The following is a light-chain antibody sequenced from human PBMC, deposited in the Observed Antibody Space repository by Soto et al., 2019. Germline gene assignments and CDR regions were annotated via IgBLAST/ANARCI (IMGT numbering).Light chain of an antibody. J-gene: IGKJ2*01. V-gene: IGKV1-6*01. Sequence: AIQVTQSPSSLSASVGDRVTITCRASQFFRTDLAWYQQKPGEAPKLLVYAGSTLHSGVPSRFSGSGSDTDFTLTISSLQPEDFATYYCLQDYNYPYTFGQGTLLEIK. CDR2: AGS. CDR3: LQDYNYPYT. CDR1: QFFRTD.